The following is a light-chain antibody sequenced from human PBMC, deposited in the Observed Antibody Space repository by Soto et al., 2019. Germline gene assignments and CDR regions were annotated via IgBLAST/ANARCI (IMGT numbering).Light chain of an antibody. V-gene: IGKV3-15*01. Sequence: EIVLTQSPATLSLSPGERAPLSCRASQSVSSYLAWYQQKHGQAPRLLIYGASTRATGIPARFSGSGSGTELTIIISSLQSEDSEVYDCQQYNSWLWTFGQGTKVDIK. J-gene: IGKJ1*01. CDR2: GAS. CDR1: QSVSSY. CDR3: QQYNSWLWT.